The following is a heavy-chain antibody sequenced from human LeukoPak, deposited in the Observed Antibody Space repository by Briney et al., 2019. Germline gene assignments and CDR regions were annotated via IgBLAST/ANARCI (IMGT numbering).Heavy chain of an antibody. D-gene: IGHD1-1*01. CDR3: ARGGSGTTVSLFAY. V-gene: IGHV4-30-4*01. CDR2: IYYSGST. CDR1: XVSXXSGDYY. Sequence: CXVSXVSXXSGDYYWSWIRQPXGKGLEWIGYIYYSGSTYYNPSLKSRFTISVDTSKNQFSLKLSSVTAADTAVYYCARGGSGTTVSLFAYWGQGILVTVSS. J-gene: IGHJ4*02.